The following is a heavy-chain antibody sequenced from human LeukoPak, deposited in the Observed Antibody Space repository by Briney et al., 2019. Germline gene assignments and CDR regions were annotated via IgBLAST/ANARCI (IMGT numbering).Heavy chain of an antibody. CDR3: AREGSSSWYYFDY. Sequence: GGSLRLSCAASGFTFSTYSMNWVRQALGKGLEWVSSISSGSGYIYYADSVKGRFTISRDNAKNSLYLHMNSLRAEDTAVYYCAREGSSSWYYFDYWGQGTLVTVSS. V-gene: IGHV3-21*01. CDR2: ISSGSGYI. J-gene: IGHJ4*02. D-gene: IGHD6-13*01. CDR1: GFTFSTYS.